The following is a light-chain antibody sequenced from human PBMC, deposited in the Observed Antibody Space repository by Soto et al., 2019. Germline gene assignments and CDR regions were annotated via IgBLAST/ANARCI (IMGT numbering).Light chain of an antibody. CDR2: EVS. CDR3: SSYTGSSILGV. Sequence: QSALTQPASVSGSPGQSITISCTGTSSDVGGYNYVSWYQQHPGKAPKLMIYEVSNRPSGVSNRFSGSKSGNTASLTISGLQAEDEADYYCSSYTGSSILGVFGTGTKLTVL. J-gene: IGLJ1*01. CDR1: SSDVGGYNY. V-gene: IGLV2-14*01.